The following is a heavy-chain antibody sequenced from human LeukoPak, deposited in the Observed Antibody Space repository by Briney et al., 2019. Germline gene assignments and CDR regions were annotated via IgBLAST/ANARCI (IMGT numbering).Heavy chain of an antibody. CDR1: GLSFSSTA. CDR3: ARSQQFGGHSYYYYGMDV. D-gene: IGHD3-10*01. V-gene: IGHV3-23*01. CDR2: ISKNGGYA. J-gene: IGHJ6*02. Sequence: GGSLRLSCAASGLSFSSTAMSWVRQAPGKGLEWVSAISKNGGYAYYADSVQGRFTISRDNSKSTLCLQMNSLRAEDTAVYYCARSQQFGGHSYYYYGMDVWGQGTTVTVSS.